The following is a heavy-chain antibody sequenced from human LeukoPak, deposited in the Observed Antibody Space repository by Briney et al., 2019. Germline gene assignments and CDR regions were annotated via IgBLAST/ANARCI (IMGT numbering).Heavy chain of an antibody. CDR1: GGSTSSGSYY. V-gene: IGHV4-61*02. Sequence: SETLSLTRTVSGGSTSSGSYYWSWIRQPAGKGLEWIGRIYTSGSTNYNPSLKSRVTISVDTSKNQFSLKLSSVTVADTAVYYCARVNIAARTYYFDYWGQGTLVTVSS. J-gene: IGHJ4*02. D-gene: IGHD6-13*01. CDR2: IYTSGST. CDR3: ARVNIAARTYYFDY.